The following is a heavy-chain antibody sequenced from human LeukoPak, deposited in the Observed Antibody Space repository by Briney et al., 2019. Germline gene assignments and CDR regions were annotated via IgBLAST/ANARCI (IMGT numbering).Heavy chain of an antibody. Sequence: GGSLRLSCAASGFTFSSYGMHWVRQAPGKGLEWVAFIRYDGSNKYYADSVKGRFTISRDNAKNSLYLQMNSLRAEDTAVYYCAKDNSLYGGNSVLGYYYYYGMDVWGQGTTVTVSS. J-gene: IGHJ6*02. CDR3: AKDNSLYGGNSVLGYYYYYGMDV. V-gene: IGHV3-30*02. CDR2: IRYDGSNK. CDR1: GFTFSSYG. D-gene: IGHD4-23*01.